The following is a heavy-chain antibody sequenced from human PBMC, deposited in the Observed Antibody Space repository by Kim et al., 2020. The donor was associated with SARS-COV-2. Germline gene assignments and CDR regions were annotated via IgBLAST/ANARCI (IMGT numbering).Heavy chain of an antibody. CDR3: ARVSGWYYFDY. Sequence: SETLSLTCTVSGGSISSSSYYWGWIRQPPGKGLEWIGSIYYSGSTYYNPSLKSRVTISVDTSKNQFSLKLSSVTAADTAVYYCARVSGWYYFDYWGQGTL. V-gene: IGHV4-39*07. CDR1: GGSISSSSYY. CDR2: IYYSGST. J-gene: IGHJ4*02. D-gene: IGHD6-19*01.